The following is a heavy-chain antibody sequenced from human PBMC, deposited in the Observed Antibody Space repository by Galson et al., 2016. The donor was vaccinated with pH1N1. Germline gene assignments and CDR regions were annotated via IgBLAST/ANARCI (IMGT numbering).Heavy chain of an antibody. J-gene: IGHJ6*03. CDR2: KNPNSGNT. Sequence: SVKVSCKASGYTFTNYDINWVRQATGQGLEWMGWKNPNSGNTGYAQKFQGRVTITRNTSISTASMELRSLRSEDTALYYCARAGCVSGSCRTGIHYYMDVWGEGTTVTVTS. CDR1: GYTFTNYD. CDR3: ARAGCVSGSCRTGIHYYMDV. V-gene: IGHV1-8*01. D-gene: IGHD2-15*01.